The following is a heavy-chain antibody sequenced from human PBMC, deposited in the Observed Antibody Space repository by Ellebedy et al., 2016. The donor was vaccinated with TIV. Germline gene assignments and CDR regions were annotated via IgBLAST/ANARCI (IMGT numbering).Heavy chain of an antibody. Sequence: PGGSLRLSCAAHGFTFSSYAMSWVRHAPGKGQKWVSAISVSGGSTYYAGSVKGRLTISRDNSKNTLYMQMKSLKAEDTAGYYCAKDRLENYDILSGYYDGDAFDIWGQGTMVTVSS. CDR3: AKDRLENYDILSGYYDGDAFDI. D-gene: IGHD3-9*01. V-gene: IGHV3-23*01. J-gene: IGHJ3*02. CDR2: ISVSGGST. CDR1: GFTFSSYA.